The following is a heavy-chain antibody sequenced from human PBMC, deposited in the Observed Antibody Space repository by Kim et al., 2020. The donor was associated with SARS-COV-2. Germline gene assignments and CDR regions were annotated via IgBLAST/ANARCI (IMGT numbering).Heavy chain of an antibody. CDR1: GGSISSYY. D-gene: IGHD1-1*01. V-gene: IGHV4-59*01. J-gene: IGHJ6*02. CDR3: ARGELEPPAHYGMDV. Sequence: SETLSLTCTVSGGSISSYYWSWIRQPPGKGLEWIGYIYYSGSTNYNPSLKSRVTISVDTPKNQFSLKLSSVTAADTAVYYCARGELEPPAHYGMDVWGQGTTVTVSS. CDR2: IYYSGST.